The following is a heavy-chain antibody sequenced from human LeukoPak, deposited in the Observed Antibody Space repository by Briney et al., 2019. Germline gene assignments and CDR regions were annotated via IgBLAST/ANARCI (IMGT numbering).Heavy chain of an antibody. Sequence: GGSLRLSCAASAFTFSSYGMHWVRQAPGKGLEWVAFIRYDGINKYYADSVEGRISISRDNSKNTLYLQMNSLRAEDTAVYYCAELGITMIGGVWGKGTTVTISS. D-gene: IGHD3-10*02. J-gene: IGHJ6*04. V-gene: IGHV3-30*02. CDR1: AFTFSSYG. CDR3: AELGITMIGGV. CDR2: IRYDGINK.